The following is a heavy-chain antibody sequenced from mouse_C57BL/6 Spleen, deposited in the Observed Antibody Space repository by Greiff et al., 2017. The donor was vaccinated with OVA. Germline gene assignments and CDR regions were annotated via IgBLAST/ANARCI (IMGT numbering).Heavy chain of an antibody. V-gene: IGHV1-7*01. CDR2: INPSSGYT. Sequence: VQLQQSGAELAKPGASVKLSCKASGYTFTSYWMHWVKQRPGQGLEWIGYINPSSGYTKYNQKFKDKATLTEDKSSSTAYMQLSSLTYEDSAVYYCARLTDYGFDYWGQGTTLTVSS. CDR3: ARLTDYGFDY. D-gene: IGHD2-4*01. CDR1: GYTFTSYW. J-gene: IGHJ2*01.